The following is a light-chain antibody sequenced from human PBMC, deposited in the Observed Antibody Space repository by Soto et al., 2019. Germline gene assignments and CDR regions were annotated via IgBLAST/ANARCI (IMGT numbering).Light chain of an antibody. J-gene: IGLJ3*02. V-gene: IGLV2-14*01. Sequence: QSALTQPASVSGSPGQSITISCTGTSSDVGGFDYVSWYQQHPGKAPKLMIYEVSNRPSGVSIRFSGSKSGNTASLTISGLQAEDEADYYCSSYTSSSILVFGGGTQLTVL. CDR3: SSYTSSSILV. CDR2: EVS. CDR1: SSDVGGFDY.